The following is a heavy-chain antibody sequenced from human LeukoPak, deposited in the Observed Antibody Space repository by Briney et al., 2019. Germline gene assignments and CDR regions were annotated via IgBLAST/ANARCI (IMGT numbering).Heavy chain of an antibody. CDR2: INPNSGGT. CDR3: AHSPREYSGYDLLDP. CDR1: GYTFTGYY. Sequence: ASVKVSCKASGYTFTGYYIHWVRHPPGQGLERMGWINPNSGGTNFAQKFQGRVNMTRDTSISTAYMELSRLRSDDTAVYYCAHSPREYSGYDLLDPWGQGTLVTVSS. J-gene: IGHJ5*02. V-gene: IGHV1-2*02. D-gene: IGHD5-12*01.